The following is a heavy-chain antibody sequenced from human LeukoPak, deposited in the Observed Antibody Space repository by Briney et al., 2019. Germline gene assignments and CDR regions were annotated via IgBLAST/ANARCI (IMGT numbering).Heavy chain of an antibody. Sequence: ASVKVSCKASGYTFTGYYMHWVRQAPGQGLEWMGWINPNSGGTNYAQKFQGRVTMTRDTSISTAYMELSSLRSEDTAVYYCAPDYGDYRGYNWFDPWGQGTLVTVSS. CDR2: INPNSGGT. CDR3: APDYGDYRGYNWFDP. J-gene: IGHJ5*02. CDR1: GYTFTGYY. V-gene: IGHV1-2*02. D-gene: IGHD4-17*01.